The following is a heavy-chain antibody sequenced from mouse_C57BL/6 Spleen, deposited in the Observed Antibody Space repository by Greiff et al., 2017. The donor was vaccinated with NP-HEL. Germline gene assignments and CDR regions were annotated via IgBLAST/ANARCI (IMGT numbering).Heavy chain of an antibody. D-gene: IGHD1-1*01. CDR3: TRWDGSSLY. V-gene: IGHV1-15*01. CDR2: IDPETGGT. Sequence: VKLQESGAELVRPGASVTLSCKASGYTFTDYEMHWVKQTPVHGLEWIGAIDPETGGTAYNQKFKGKAILTADKSSSTAYMELRSLTSEDSAVYYCTRWDGSSLYWGQGTTLTVSS. CDR1: GYTFTDYE. J-gene: IGHJ2*01.